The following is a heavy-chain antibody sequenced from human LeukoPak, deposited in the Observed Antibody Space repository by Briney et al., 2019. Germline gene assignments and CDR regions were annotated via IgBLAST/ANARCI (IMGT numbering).Heavy chain of an antibody. CDR2: ISYDGSNK. Sequence: GRSLRLSCAASGFTFSSYGMHWVRQAPGKGLEWVAVISYDGSNKYYADSVKGRFTISRDNSKNTLYLQMNSLRAEDTAVYYCARLEQQLGLSFDYWGQGTLVTVSS. CDR1: GFTFSSYG. J-gene: IGHJ4*02. D-gene: IGHD6-13*01. V-gene: IGHV3-30*03. CDR3: ARLEQQLGLSFDY.